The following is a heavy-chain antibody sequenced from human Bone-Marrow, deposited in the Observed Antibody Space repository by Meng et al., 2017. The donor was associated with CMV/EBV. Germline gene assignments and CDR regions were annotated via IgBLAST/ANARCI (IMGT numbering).Heavy chain of an antibody. V-gene: IGHV4-39*07. CDR1: GCSISSSSYY. Sequence: SETLSLTCTVSGCSISSSSYYWGWIRQPPGKGLEWIGSIYYSGSTYYNPSLKSRVTISVDTSKNQFSLKLSSVTAADTAVYYCARYCSGGSCYRYYFGMDVWGQGTTVTVSS. CDR3: ARYCSGGSCYRYYFGMDV. D-gene: IGHD2-15*01. CDR2: IYYSGST. J-gene: IGHJ6*02.